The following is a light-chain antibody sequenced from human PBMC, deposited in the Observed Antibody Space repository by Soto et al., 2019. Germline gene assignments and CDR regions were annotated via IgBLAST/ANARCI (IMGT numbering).Light chain of an antibody. V-gene: IGLV1-51*01. CDR2: DNN. CDR3: GTWDNSLNVFYV. CDR1: SSNIGNNY. Sequence: QSVLTQPPSVSAAPGQKVTISCSGSSSNIGNNYVAWHQQLPGTAPKLLIYDNNKRPSGIPDRFSGSKSGTSATLGITGLQTGDEADYYCGTWDNSLNVFYVFGNGTKVTVL. J-gene: IGLJ1*01.